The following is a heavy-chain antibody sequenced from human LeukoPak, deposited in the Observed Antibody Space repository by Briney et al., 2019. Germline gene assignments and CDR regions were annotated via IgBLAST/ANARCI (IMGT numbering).Heavy chain of an antibody. V-gene: IGHV4-34*01. CDR3: ARETTVGYFDD. CDR1: GGSFSGYY. Sequence: SETLSLTCAVYGGSFSGYYWSWMRQPPGKGLEWIGEIDHSGSTNYSPSLRRRVTISVDTFKSQCSVELSSVTAADTAVYYCARETTVGYFDDWGQGTLVTVSS. D-gene: IGHD4-23*01. CDR2: IDHSGST. J-gene: IGHJ4*02.